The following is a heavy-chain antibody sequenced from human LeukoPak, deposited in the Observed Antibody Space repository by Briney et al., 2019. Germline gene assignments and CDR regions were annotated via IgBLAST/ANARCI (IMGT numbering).Heavy chain of an antibody. V-gene: IGHV4-61*02. CDR1: GGSISSGSYY. CDR3: ARSYYYDSSGYYYGSDY. CDR2: IYTSGST. D-gene: IGHD3-22*01. Sequence: SQTPSLTCTVSGGSISSGSYYWSWIRQPAGKGLEWIGRIYTSGSTNYNPSLKSRVTISVDTSKNQFSLKLSSVTAADTAVYYCARSYYYDSSGYYYGSDYWGQGTLVTVSS. J-gene: IGHJ4*02.